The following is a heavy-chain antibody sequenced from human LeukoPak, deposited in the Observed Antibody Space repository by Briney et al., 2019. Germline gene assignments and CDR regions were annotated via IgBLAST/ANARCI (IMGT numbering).Heavy chain of an antibody. Sequence: NPSETLSLTCAVSGGSISGYNWNWIRQPPGKGLEWIAYIYYSGSTNQNTSLKSRVTISIATSKNQFSLKLNSVTAADTAVYYCARGRNNNNSGWFDPWGQGTLVIVSS. CDR1: GGSISGYN. V-gene: IGHV4-59*01. CDR2: IYYSGST. D-gene: IGHD1-1*01. CDR3: ARGRNNNNSGWFDP. J-gene: IGHJ5*02.